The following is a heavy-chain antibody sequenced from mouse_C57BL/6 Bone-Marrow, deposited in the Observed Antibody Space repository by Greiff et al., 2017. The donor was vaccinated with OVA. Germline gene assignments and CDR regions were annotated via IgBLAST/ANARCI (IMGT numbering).Heavy chain of an antibody. CDR1: GFNIKNTY. V-gene: IGHV14-3*01. J-gene: IGHJ3*01. Sequence: VQLQQSVAELVRPGASVKLSCTASGFNIKNTYMHWVKQRPEQGLEWIGRIDPANGNTKYAPKFQGKATITADTSSNTAYLQLSSLTSEDTAISYCARRETQRRLRSWFAYWGQGTLVTVSA. D-gene: IGHD3-2*02. CDR3: ARRETQRRLRSWFAY. CDR2: IDPANGNT.